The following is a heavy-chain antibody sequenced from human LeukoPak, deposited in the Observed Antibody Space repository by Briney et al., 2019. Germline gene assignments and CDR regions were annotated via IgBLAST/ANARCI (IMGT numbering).Heavy chain of an antibody. CDR1: GFIFSSHV. D-gene: IGHD6-6*01. Sequence: GGSLRLSCAASGFIFSSHVMSWVRLAPGKGLEWVSIINNNGGSTYYADSVKGRFTISTDTSKNTLYLQMNSLRAEDTAVYYCARDRQAPYSSSPNFDYWGQGTLVTVSS. J-gene: IGHJ4*02. CDR3: ARDRQAPYSSSPNFDY. V-gene: IGHV3-23*01. CDR2: INNNGGST.